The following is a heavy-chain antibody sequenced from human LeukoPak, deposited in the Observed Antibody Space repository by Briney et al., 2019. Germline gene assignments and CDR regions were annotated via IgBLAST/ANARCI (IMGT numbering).Heavy chain of an antibody. CDR1: GFIFSSYA. D-gene: IGHD1-26*01. V-gene: IGHV3-23*01. J-gene: IGHJ6*03. Sequence: PGGSLRLSCAASGFIFSSYAMGWVRQAPGKGLEWVPGISTSGGNIYYAESVKGRFTISRDNSKNTLYLQINSLRAEDTAVYYCAKDSGGTYFYYYYYMDVWGKGTTVTVSS. CDR3: AKDSGGTYFYYYYYMDV. CDR2: ISTSGGNI.